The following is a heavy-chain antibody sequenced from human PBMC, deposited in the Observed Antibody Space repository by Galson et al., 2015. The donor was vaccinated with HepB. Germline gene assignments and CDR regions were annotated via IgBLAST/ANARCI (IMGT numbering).Heavy chain of an antibody. CDR1: GDSVSSNSAA. CDR3: ARDSPDGYNGPFHFDP. J-gene: IGHJ5*02. D-gene: IGHD5-24*01. V-gene: IGHV6-1*01. CDR2: TYYRSKWYN. Sequence: CAISGDSVSSNSAAWNWIRQSPSRGLEWLGRTYYRSKWYNDYAVSVKSRITINPDTSKNQFSLQLNSVTPEDTAVYYCARDSPDGYNGPFHFDPWGQGTLVTVSS.